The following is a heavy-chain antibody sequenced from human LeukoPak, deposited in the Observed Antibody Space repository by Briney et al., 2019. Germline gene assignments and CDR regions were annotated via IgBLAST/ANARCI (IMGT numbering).Heavy chain of an antibody. Sequence: PGGSLRLSCAASGFTFSSFWMTWVRQAPGKGLEWVGRIKSKTDGGTTDYAAPVKGRFTISRDDSKNTLYLQMNSLKTEDTAVYYCTTERELPTLLDYWGQGTLVTVSS. V-gene: IGHV3-15*01. CDR3: TTERELPTLLDY. J-gene: IGHJ4*02. CDR1: GFTFSSFW. CDR2: IKSKTDGGTT. D-gene: IGHD1-26*01.